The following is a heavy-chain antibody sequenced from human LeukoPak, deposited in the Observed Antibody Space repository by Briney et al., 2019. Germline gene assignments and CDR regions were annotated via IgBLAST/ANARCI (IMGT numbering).Heavy chain of an antibody. Sequence: SGGSLRLSCAASGFTFSSYAMSWVRQAPGKGLEWVSAISGSGGSTYYADSVKGRFTISRDNSKNTLYLQMNSLRAEDTAVYYCAKSMLTGYRGYVSFDYWGQGTLVTVSS. V-gene: IGHV3-23*01. CDR3: AKSMLTGYRGYVSFDY. CDR1: GFTFSSYA. CDR2: ISGSGGST. D-gene: IGHD5-12*01. J-gene: IGHJ4*02.